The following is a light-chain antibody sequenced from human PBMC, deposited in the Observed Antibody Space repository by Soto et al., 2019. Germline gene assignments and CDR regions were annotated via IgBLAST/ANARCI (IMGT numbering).Light chain of an antibody. CDR2: KAS. Sequence: DIQMTQSPSTLSASVGDRVTITYRASQTIDSWLAWYQQRPGNPPNLLIYKASTLASGVPSRFSGSGSGTEFTLTINSLQPDDFATYYCQQYHIYSGTFGQGTKVDI. CDR3: QQYHIYSGT. J-gene: IGKJ1*01. V-gene: IGKV1-5*03. CDR1: QTIDSW.